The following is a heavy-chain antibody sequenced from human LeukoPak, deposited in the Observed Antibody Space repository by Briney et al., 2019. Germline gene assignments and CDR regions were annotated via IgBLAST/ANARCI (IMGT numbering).Heavy chain of an antibody. Sequence: ASVKVSCKASGYAFTGYYMHWVRQAPGQGLEWMEWINPNSGGTNYAQKFQGRVTMTRDTSISTAYMELSRLRSDDTAVYYCARDRLLWFGESFDPWGQGTLVTVSS. CDR3: ARDRLLWFGESFDP. CDR2: INPNSGGT. J-gene: IGHJ5*02. CDR1: GYAFTGYY. V-gene: IGHV1-2*02. D-gene: IGHD3-10*01.